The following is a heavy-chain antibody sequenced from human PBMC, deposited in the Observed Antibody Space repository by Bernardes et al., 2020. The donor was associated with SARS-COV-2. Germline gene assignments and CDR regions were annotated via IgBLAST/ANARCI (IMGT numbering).Heavy chain of an antibody. CDR3: ARTRTTISTTGIPVDY. V-gene: IGHV1-2*02. CDR1: GYTFTDYF. CDR2: INPNTGGT. J-gene: IGHJ4*02. Sequence: SVQVSCKASGYTFTDYFIHWVRQAPGQRLEWMGWINPNTGGTNYVQKFQGRVTMTRDTSITTAYMELSWLGSDDTAIYYCARTRTTISTTGIPVDYWGQGTLVTVSS. D-gene: IGHD2-21*02.